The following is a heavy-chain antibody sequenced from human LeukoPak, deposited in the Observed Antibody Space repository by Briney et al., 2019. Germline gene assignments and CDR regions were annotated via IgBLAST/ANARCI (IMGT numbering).Heavy chain of an antibody. V-gene: IGHV3-7*01. D-gene: IGHD3-16*01. CDR3: ARRIMTYMDV. CDR1: GFTFKNYN. Sequence: PGGSLRLSCAASGFTFKNYNMVWARQAPGKGLEWVANIKEDGSEKYYVDAVKGRFTVSRDNAKNSLYLQMNSLRAEDTAVYYCARRIMTYMDVWGKGTTVTVSS. CDR2: IKEDGSEK. J-gene: IGHJ6*03.